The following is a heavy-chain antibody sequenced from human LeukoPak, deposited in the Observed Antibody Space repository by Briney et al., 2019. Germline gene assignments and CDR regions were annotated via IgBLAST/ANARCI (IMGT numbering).Heavy chain of an antibody. CDR3: AREGQYDYVWGSYRYYFDY. Sequence: GASVKVSCKASGYTFTSYGISWVRQAPGQGLEWMGWISAYNGNTNYAQKFQGRVTMTTDTSTSTAYMELRSLRSDDTAVYYCAREGQYDYVWGSYRYYFDYWGQGTLVTVSS. CDR1: GYTFTSYG. CDR2: ISAYNGNT. J-gene: IGHJ4*02. D-gene: IGHD3-16*02. V-gene: IGHV1-18*01.